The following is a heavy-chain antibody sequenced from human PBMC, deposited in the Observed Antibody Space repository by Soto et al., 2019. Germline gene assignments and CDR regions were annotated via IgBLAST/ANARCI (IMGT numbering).Heavy chain of an antibody. D-gene: IGHD6-19*01. V-gene: IGHV4-34*01. Sequence: QVQLQQWGAGLLKPSETLSLTCAVYGGSFSGYYWNWIRQPPGKGLEWIGKINHSGSTNYNPSLKSRVTISVDPSKNQFSLKVTSVTAADTAVYYCARGWGAVADYWGQGTLVTVSS. CDR2: INHSGST. J-gene: IGHJ4*02. CDR1: GGSFSGYY. CDR3: ARGWGAVADY.